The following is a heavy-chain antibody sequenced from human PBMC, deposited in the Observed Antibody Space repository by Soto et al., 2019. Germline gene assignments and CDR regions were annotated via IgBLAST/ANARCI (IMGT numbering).Heavy chain of an antibody. Sequence: GESLKISCQGSGYSFASYWIGWVRRMPGKGLEWMGRIDPSDSYTNYSPSFQGHVTISADKSISTAYLQWSSLKASDTAMYYCARDPIVVVTSPRDYWGQGTLVTVSS. CDR2: IDPSDSYT. D-gene: IGHD3-22*01. CDR1: GYSFASYW. V-gene: IGHV5-10-1*01. CDR3: ARDPIVVVTSPRDY. J-gene: IGHJ4*02.